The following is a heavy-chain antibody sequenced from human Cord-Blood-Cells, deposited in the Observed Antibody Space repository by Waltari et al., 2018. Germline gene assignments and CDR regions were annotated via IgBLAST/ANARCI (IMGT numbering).Heavy chain of an antibody. CDR2: INHSGTT. CDR3: ARGSTYYDYVWGSYRLDAFDI. CDR1: GGSFSGYY. V-gene: IGHV4-34*01. J-gene: IGHJ3*02. Sequence: QVQLQQWGAGLLTPSETLSLTCAVYGGSFSGYYWSWIRQPPGKGPEWIGEINHSGTTNYNPSLKSRVTISVDTSKNQFSLKLSSVTAADTAVYYCARGSTYYDYVWGSYRLDAFDIWGQGTMVTVSS. D-gene: IGHD3-16*02.